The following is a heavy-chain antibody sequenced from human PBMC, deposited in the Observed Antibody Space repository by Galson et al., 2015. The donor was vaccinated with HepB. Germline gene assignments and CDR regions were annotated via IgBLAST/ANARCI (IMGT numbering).Heavy chain of an antibody. CDR1: GFTFSSYG. J-gene: IGHJ4*02. V-gene: IGHV3-30*18. CDR2: ISYDGSNK. CDR3: AKASYYYDSSGYCDY. D-gene: IGHD3-22*01. Sequence: SLRLSCAASGFTFSSYGMHWVRQAPGKGLEWVAVISYDGSNKYYADSVKGRFTISRDNSKNTLYLQMNSLRAEDTAVYYCAKASYYYDSSGYCDYWGQGTLVTVSS.